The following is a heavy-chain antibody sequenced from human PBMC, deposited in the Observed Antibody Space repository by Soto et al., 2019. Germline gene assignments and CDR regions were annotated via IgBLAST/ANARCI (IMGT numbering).Heavy chain of an antibody. J-gene: IGHJ4*02. CDR1: GGSISSGGYY. V-gene: IGHV4-31*03. CDR2: IYYSGST. CDR3: ARAKKSSGYSDQIDY. Sequence: QVQLQESGPGLVKPSQTLSLTCTVSGGSISSGGYYWSWIRQHPGKGLEWIGYIYYSGSTYYNPSLKSRVTISVDTSKNQFSLELSSVTAADTAVYYCARAKKSSGYSDQIDYWGQGTLVTVSS. D-gene: IGHD3-22*01.